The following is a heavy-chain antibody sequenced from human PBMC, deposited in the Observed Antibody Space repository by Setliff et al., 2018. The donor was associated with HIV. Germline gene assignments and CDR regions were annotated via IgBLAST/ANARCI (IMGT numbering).Heavy chain of an antibody. V-gene: IGHV4-4*07. D-gene: IGHD6-19*01. CDR3: ARVLSNGWSGGVDY. J-gene: IGHJ4*02. CDR2: LYTSGST. Sequence: PSETLSLTCTVSGASSSSHYWSWIRQPAGKGLEWIGHLYTSGSTNYNPSLKSRVTISVDTSKNQFSLKLYSVTAADTAVYYCARVLSNGWSGGVDYWGQGTLVTVSS. CDR1: GASSSSHY.